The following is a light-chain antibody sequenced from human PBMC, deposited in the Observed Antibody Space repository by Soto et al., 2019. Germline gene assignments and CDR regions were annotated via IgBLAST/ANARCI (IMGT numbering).Light chain of an antibody. V-gene: IGKV3-15*01. CDR3: QQYNNWRMT. J-gene: IGKJ1*01. CDR1: QSVSSN. Sequence: EIVMTQSPATLSVSPGERATLSCRASQSVSSNLAWYQQKPGQAPRLLIYGASTRAKGIPARFSGRGSGTEFTLTISSLQSEDFVVYYCQQYNNWRMTFGQGTKVEIK. CDR2: GAS.